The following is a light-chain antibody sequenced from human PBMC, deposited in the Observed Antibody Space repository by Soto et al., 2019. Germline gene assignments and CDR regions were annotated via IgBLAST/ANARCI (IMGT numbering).Light chain of an antibody. Sequence: QSVLTQSPSASASLGASVKLTCTLSSGHNSYTIAWHQQQPEKGPRFLMKLNSDGSHSRGDGIPDRFSGSSSGAERYLTISSLQSEDEADYYYQTWGTGIRVFGGGTKLTVL. J-gene: IGLJ3*02. CDR2: LNSDGSH. CDR3: QTWGTGIRV. CDR1: SGHNSYT. V-gene: IGLV4-69*01.